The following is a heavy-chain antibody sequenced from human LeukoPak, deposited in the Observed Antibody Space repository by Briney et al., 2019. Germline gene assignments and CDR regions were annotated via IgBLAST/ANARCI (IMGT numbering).Heavy chain of an antibody. CDR3: AMTVETAMDFEY. D-gene: IGHD5-18*01. V-gene: IGHV3-66*01. Sequence: GGSLRLSCAASGFTVSSNYMSWVRQAPGKGLEWVSVIYSGGSTYYADSVKGRFTISRDNSKNTLYLQMNSLRAEDTAVYYCAMTVETAMDFEYWGQGTLVTVSS. CDR1: GFTVSSNY. CDR2: IYSGGST. J-gene: IGHJ4*02.